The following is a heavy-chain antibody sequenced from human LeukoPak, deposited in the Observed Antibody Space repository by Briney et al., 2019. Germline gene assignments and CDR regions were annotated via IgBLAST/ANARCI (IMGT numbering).Heavy chain of an antibody. V-gene: IGHV4-39*07. Sequence: PSETLSLTCTVSGGSISSSGYYWGWIRQPPGKGLEWIGSIYCSGSTYYNPSLKSRVTISVDTSKNQFSLKLSSVTAADTAVYYCARDSRVKGYSYGYPPFDPWGQGTLVTVSS. D-gene: IGHD5-18*01. J-gene: IGHJ5*02. CDR1: GGSISSSGYY. CDR2: IYCSGST. CDR3: ARDSRVKGYSYGYPPFDP.